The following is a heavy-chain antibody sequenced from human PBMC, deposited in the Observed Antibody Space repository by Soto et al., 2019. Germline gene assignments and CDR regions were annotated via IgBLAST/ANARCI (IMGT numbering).Heavy chain of an antibody. CDR1: GYTFTSYD. Sequence: QVQLVQSGAEVKKPGASVKVSCKASGYTFTSYDINWVRQATGQGLEWMGWMNPNSGNTGYAQKWQGRGSKTRNTAISTAYGELSSLRAEDTAGDYGARGRGDELWSGHCDYWGQGALVTVSS. D-gene: IGHD3-3*01. CDR3: ARGRGDELWSGHCDY. J-gene: IGHJ4*02. V-gene: IGHV1-8*01. CDR2: MNPNSGNT.